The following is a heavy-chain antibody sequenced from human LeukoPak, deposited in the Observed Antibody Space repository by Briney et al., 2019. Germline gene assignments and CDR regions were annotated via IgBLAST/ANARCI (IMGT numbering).Heavy chain of an antibody. CDR3: ARDRGRDGYNYRLDY. Sequence: SETLSLTCTVSGGSISSYYWSWIQQPPGKGLEWIGYIYYSGSTNYNPSLKSRVTISVDTSKNQFSLKLSSVTAADTAVYYCARDRGRDGYNYRLDYWGQGTLVTVSS. CDR1: GGSISSYY. V-gene: IGHV4-59*01. CDR2: IYYSGST. D-gene: IGHD5-24*01. J-gene: IGHJ4*02.